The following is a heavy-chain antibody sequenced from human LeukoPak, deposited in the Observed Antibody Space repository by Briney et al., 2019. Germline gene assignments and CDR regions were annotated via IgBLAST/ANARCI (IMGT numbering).Heavy chain of an antibody. J-gene: IGHJ4*02. CDR1: GFTFSNYA. V-gene: IGHV3-23*01. CDR3: AKGGTRGDYEGDYFDY. CDR2: ITGSGGST. D-gene: IGHD4-17*01. Sequence: GGSLRLSCAASGFTFSNYAMSWVRQAPGKGLEWVLVITGSGGSTYYADSVKGRFTISRDNFKNTLYLQMNSLRADDTAVYYCAKGGTRGDYEGDYFDYWGQGTLVTVSS.